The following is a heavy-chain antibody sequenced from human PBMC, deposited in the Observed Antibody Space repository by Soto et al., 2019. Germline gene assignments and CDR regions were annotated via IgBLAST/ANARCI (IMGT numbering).Heavy chain of an antibody. CDR3: ASTPHGQIHLLPTPTKYSYGKRYDAFDI. CDR2: IYPGDSDT. Sequence: GDSLKISCKGSGYSFTSYWIGWVRQMPGKGLEWMGIIYPGDSDTRYSPSFQGQVTISADKSISTAYLQWSSLKASDTAMYYCASTPHGQIHLLPTPTKYSYGKRYDAFDICGQGTMVTVS. CDR1: GYSFTSYW. V-gene: IGHV5-51*01. J-gene: IGHJ3*02. D-gene: IGHD5-18*01.